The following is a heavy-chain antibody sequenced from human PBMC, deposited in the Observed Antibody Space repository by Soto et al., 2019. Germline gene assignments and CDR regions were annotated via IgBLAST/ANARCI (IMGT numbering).Heavy chain of an antibody. Sequence: ASVKVSCKASGYTFTGYYMHWVRQATGQGLEWMGWMNPNNGHTGFAQKFQGRVTLTRNTSISTAYMELSSLRSEDTAVYYCARGASPLIDYWGQGTLVTVSS. CDR3: ARGASPLIDY. CDR1: GYTFTGYY. CDR2: MNPNNGHT. J-gene: IGHJ4*02. D-gene: IGHD1-26*01. V-gene: IGHV1-8*02.